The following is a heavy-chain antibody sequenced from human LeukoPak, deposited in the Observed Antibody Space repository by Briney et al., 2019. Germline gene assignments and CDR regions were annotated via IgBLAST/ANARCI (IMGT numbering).Heavy chain of an antibody. CDR2: ISGSGGST. CDR1: GFTFSSYA. V-gene: IGHV3-23*01. J-gene: IGHJ5*02. CDR3: AKDPYSSSSLAVGWFDP. D-gene: IGHD6-6*01. Sequence: PGGSLRLSCAASGFTFSSYAMSWVRQAPGKGLEWVSAISGSGGSTYYADSVKGRFTISRDNSKNTLYLQMNSLRAEDTAVYYCAKDPYSSSSLAVGWFDPWGQGTLVTVSS.